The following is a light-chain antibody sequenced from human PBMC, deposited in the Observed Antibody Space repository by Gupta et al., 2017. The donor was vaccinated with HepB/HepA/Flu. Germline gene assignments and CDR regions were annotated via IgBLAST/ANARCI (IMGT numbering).Light chain of an antibody. CDR2: GAS. J-gene: IGKJ1*01. V-gene: IGKV3-20*01. CDR3: QQYDSEPGT. CDR1: QSVSSSY. Sequence: EIVLTQSPGTLSLSPGERATLSCRASQSVSSSYLAGYQQKPGQAPRRLIIGASNRATCSPARGRSRGSGTDGTRTSSRLQPEDGSGYYCQQYDSEPGTFGQGTKVEIK.